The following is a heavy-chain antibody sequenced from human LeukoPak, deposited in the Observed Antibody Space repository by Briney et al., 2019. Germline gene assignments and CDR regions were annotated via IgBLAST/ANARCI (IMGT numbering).Heavy chain of an antibody. V-gene: IGHV4-39*07. Sequence: PSETLSLTCTVSGGSISSSSYYWGWIRQPPGKGLEWIGSIYYSGSTYYNPSLKSRVTISVDTSKNQFSLRLNSVTAADTAVYFCARGRDGYNFLTRGEYYCFDYWGQGTLVTVSS. CDR1: GGSISSSSYY. D-gene: IGHD5-24*01. CDR3: ARGRDGYNFLTRGEYYCFDY. CDR2: IYYSGST. J-gene: IGHJ4*02.